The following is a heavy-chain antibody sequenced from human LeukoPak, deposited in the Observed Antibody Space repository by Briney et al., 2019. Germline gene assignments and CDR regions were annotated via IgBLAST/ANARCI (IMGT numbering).Heavy chain of an antibody. Sequence: ASVKVSCKASGYTFTGYYMHWVRQAPGQGLEWMGWINPNSGGTNYAQKFQGRVTMTRDTSINTAYMELSRLRSDDTAVYYCAGDMVRGVILRRVLEYWGQGALVTVS. J-gene: IGHJ4*02. CDR3: AGDMVRGVILRRVLEY. D-gene: IGHD3-10*01. CDR1: GYTFTGYY. V-gene: IGHV1-2*02. CDR2: INPNSGGT.